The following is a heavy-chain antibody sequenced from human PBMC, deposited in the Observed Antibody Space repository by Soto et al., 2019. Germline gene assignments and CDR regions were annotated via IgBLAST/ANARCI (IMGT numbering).Heavy chain of an antibody. D-gene: IGHD3-10*01. V-gene: IGHV4-34*01. Sequence: QVQLQQWGAGLLKPSETLSLTCAVYGGSFSGYYWSWIRQPPGKGLEWIGEINHSGSTNYNPSLKSRVTISVDTSTNTFSLKLSSVTAADTAVYYCARVSGIYYYGMDVWGQGTTVTVSS. CDR2: INHSGST. CDR3: ARVSGIYYYGMDV. CDR1: GGSFSGYY. J-gene: IGHJ6*02.